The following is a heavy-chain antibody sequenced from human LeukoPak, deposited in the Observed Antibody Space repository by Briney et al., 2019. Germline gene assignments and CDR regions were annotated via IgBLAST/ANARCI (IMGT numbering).Heavy chain of an antibody. J-gene: IGHJ4*02. CDR1: GGSINSYY. CDR3: ARFGTSSSRFFDQ. Sequence: PSETLSLTCTVFGGSINSYYWSWIRQPPGKGLEWIGYIYYSGTTNYYPSLKSRVTIALDTSKNQFSLKLNSVTAADTAVYYCARFGTSSSRFFDQWGQGTLVTVPS. CDR2: IYYSGTT. V-gene: IGHV4-59*01. D-gene: IGHD6-6*01.